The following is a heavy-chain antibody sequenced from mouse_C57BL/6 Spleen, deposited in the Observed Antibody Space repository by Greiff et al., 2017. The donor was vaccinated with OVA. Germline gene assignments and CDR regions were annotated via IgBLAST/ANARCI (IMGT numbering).Heavy chain of an antibody. D-gene: IGHD3-2*02. CDR2: IYPGSGST. Sequence: QVQLQQPGAELVKPGASVKMSCKASGYTFTSYWITWVKQRPGQGLEWIGDIYPGSGSTNYNEKFKSKATLTVDTSSSTAYMQLSSLTSEDSAVYYCAREGTAQGTYDYWGQGTTLTVSA. CDR3: AREGTAQGTYDY. V-gene: IGHV1-55*01. CDR1: GYTFTSYW. J-gene: IGHJ2*01.